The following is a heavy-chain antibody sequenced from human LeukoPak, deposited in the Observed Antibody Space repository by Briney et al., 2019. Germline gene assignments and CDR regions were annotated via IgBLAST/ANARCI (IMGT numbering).Heavy chain of an antibody. V-gene: IGHV3-30*02. CDR2: IRYDGSNK. J-gene: IGHJ4*02. D-gene: IGHD3-3*01. Sequence: VGSLRLSCAASGFTFSSYGMHWVRQAPGKGLKGVAFIRYDGSNKYYADSVNGRFTISRDNSKNTLYLQMNSLRAEDTAVYYCAKGFYDFWSGYYTPFDYWGQGTLVTVSS. CDR1: GFTFSSYG. CDR3: AKGFYDFWSGYYTPFDY.